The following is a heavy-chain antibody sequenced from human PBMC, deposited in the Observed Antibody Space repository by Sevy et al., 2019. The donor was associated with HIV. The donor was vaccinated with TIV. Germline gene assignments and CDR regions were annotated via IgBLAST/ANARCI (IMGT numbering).Heavy chain of an antibody. Sequence: SGPTLVKPTQTLTLTCTFSGFSLSTSGAGVAWIRQTPGKALEWLALIYWDDDKRYSPSLKSRLTITKDTFKNQVVLTMTNMDRVDTGTYYCAHRTLFGMDSPPGMDVWGQGTTVTVSS. J-gene: IGHJ6*02. CDR1: GFSLSTSGAG. CDR2: IYWDDDK. D-gene: IGHD3-3*01. CDR3: AHRTLFGMDSPPGMDV. V-gene: IGHV2-5*02.